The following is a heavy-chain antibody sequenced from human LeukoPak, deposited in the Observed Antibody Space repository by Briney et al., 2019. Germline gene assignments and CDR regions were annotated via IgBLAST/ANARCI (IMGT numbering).Heavy chain of an antibody. CDR2: ISDSCEDT. CDR1: GFTFSSYA. D-gene: IGHD2-15*01. J-gene: IGHJ4*02. Sequence: GGSLRLSCTASGFTFSSYAMRWVRQAPGKGLELVSGISDSCEDTYYADSVKGRFTISRDNSKNTVYLQMNSLRAEDTAVYYCAKTTGGSCYSGIDYWGQGTLVTVSS. V-gene: IGHV3-23*01. CDR3: AKTTGGSCYSGIDY.